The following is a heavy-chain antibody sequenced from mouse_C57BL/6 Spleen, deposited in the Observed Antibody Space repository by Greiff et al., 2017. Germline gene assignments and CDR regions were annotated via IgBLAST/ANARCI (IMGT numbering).Heavy chain of an antibody. CDR3: ARINTSDYSAFDY. V-gene: IGHV1-7*01. Sequence: QVQLQQSGAELVKPGASVKLSCKASGYTFTSYWMHWVKQRPGQGLEWIGYINPSSGYTKYNQKFKDKATLTADKSSSTAYLQLSSLTYEDSAIYYCARINTSDYSAFDYWGQGTSVTVSS. CDR1: GYTFTSYW. D-gene: IGHD1-1*01. J-gene: IGHJ4*01. CDR2: INPSSGYT.